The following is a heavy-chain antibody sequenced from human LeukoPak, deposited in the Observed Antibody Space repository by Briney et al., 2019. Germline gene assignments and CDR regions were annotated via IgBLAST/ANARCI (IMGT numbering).Heavy chain of an antibody. CDR2: ISGSGFST. D-gene: IGHD4-23*01. V-gene: IGHV3-23*01. Sequence: GRSLRLSCAASGFTFSSYAMSWVRQAPGKGLEWVSGISGSGFSTYYADSVKGRFTISRDDSKNTLFLQLNSLRAEDTALYFCAKDLNNSPYWGQGTLVTVSS. CDR3: AKDLNNSPY. CDR1: GFTFSSYA. J-gene: IGHJ4*02.